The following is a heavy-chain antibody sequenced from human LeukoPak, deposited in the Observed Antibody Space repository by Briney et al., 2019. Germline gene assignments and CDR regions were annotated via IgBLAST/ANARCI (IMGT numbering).Heavy chain of an antibody. CDR3: ARDQSIAAAAPSQH. D-gene: IGHD6-13*01. Sequence: GASVKVSCKASGYTFTSYDINWVRQATGQGLEWMGWMNPNSGNTGYAQKLQGRVTMTTDTSTSTAYMELRSLRSDDTAVYYCARDQSIAAAAPSQHWGQGTLVTVSS. CDR2: MNPNSGNT. J-gene: IGHJ1*01. CDR1: GYTFTSYD. V-gene: IGHV1-8*02.